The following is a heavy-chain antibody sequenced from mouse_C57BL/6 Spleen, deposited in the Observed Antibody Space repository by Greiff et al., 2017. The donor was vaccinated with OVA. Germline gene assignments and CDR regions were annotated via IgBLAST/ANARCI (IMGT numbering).Heavy chain of an antibody. CDR3: ARRVTTVANYFDY. CDR2: LSSGSSTI. Sequence: EVKLMESGGGLVKPGGSLKLSCAASGFTFSDYGMHWVRQAPEKGLEWVAYLSSGSSTIYYADTVKGRFTISRDNAKNTLFLQMTSLRSEDTAMYYCARRVTTVANYFDYWGQGTTLTVSS. D-gene: IGHD1-1*01. J-gene: IGHJ2*01. V-gene: IGHV5-17*01. CDR1: GFTFSDYG.